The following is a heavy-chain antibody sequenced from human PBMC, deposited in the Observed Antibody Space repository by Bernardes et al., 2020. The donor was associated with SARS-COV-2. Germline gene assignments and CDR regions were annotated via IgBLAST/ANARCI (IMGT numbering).Heavy chain of an antibody. CDR3: ARERKAYYYGMDV. J-gene: IGHJ6*02. Sequence: GGSLRLSCAASGFTFSSYWMHWVRQAPGKGLVWVSRINSDGSSTSYADSVKGRFTISRDNAKNTLYLQMNSLRAEDTAVYYCARERKAYYYGMDVWGQGTTVTVSS. CDR2: INSDGSST. CDR1: GFTFSSYW. V-gene: IGHV3-74*01.